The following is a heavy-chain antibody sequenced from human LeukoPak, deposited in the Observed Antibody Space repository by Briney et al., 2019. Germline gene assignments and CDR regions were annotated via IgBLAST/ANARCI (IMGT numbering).Heavy chain of an antibody. CDR3: AKGLAAAGYNWFDP. Sequence: GGSLRLSCAASGFTFSSYAMSWVRQAPGKGPEWVSAISGSGGSTYYADSVKGRFTISRDNSKNTLYLQMNSLRAEDTAAYYCAKGLAAAGYNWFDPWGQGTLVTVSS. J-gene: IGHJ5*02. D-gene: IGHD6-13*01. V-gene: IGHV3-23*01. CDR2: ISGSGGST. CDR1: GFTFSSYA.